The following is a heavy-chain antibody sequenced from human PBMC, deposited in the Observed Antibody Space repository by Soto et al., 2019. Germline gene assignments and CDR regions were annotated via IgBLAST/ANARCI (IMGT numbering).Heavy chain of an antibody. CDR1: GDSVSSNSAA. Sequence: HSQTLSLTCAISGDSVSSNSAAWNWIRQSPSRGLEWLGRTYYRSKWYNDYAVSVKSRITINPDTSKNQFSLQLNSVTPEDTAVYYCARAIVVVPAAIKNAFDIWGQGTMVTVSS. CDR3: ARAIVVVPAAIKNAFDI. J-gene: IGHJ3*02. CDR2: TYYRSKWYN. V-gene: IGHV6-1*01. D-gene: IGHD2-2*01.